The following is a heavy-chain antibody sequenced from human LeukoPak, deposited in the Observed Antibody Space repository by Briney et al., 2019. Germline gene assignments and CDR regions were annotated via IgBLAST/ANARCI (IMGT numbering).Heavy chain of an antibody. CDR3: ARRVGRWFGERAYYYNYMDV. J-gene: IGHJ6*03. D-gene: IGHD3-10*01. Sequence: SETLSLTCTVSGGSISSSSYYWGWIRQPPGKGLEWIGNIYYSGRTYYNPSLKSRVTISLDTSKNQFSLKLSSVTAADTAVYYCARRVGRWFGERAYYYNYMDVWGKGTTVTISS. CDR2: IYYSGRT. CDR1: GGSISSSSYY. V-gene: IGHV4-39*07.